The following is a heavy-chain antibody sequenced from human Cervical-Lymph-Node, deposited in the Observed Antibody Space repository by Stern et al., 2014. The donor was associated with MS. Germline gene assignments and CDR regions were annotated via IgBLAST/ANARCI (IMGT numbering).Heavy chain of an antibody. J-gene: IGHJ4*02. CDR3: ARRTGYFDY. CDR1: GYNFASYW. V-gene: IGHV5-51*01. CDR2: IFPGDSDS. Sequence: VQLVQSGAEVKKPGESLKISCKGSGYNFASYWIGWVRQVPGKGLEWMRIIFPGDSDSRYSPSFQGQVTISADESISTAYLQWSSLKASDSAMYYCARRTGYFDYWGQGTLVTVSS.